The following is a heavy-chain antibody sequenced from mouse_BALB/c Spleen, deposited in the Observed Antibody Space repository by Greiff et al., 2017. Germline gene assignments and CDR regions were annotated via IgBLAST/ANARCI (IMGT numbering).Heavy chain of an antibody. Sequence: VQLQESGPGLVAPSQSLSITCTVSGFSLTSYGVSWVREPPGKGLEWLGVIWGDGSTNYHSALISRLSISKDNSKSQVFLKLNSLQTDDTATYYCARPYGSSYVGWFAYWGQGTLVTVSA. CDR3: ARPYGSSYVGWFAY. CDR1: GFSLTSYG. J-gene: IGHJ3*01. CDR2: IWGDGST. V-gene: IGHV2-3*01. D-gene: IGHD1-1*01.